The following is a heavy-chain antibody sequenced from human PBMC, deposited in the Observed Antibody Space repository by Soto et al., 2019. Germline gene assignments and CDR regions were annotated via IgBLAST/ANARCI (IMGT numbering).Heavy chain of an antibody. J-gene: IGHJ3*02. CDR2: IIPILGIA. D-gene: IGHD3-10*01. CDR1: GGTFSSYT. CDR3: ARDYYGSGSLNAFDI. V-gene: IGHV1-69*08. Sequence: QVQLMQSGAEVKKPGSSVKVSCKASGGTFSSYTISWVRQAPGQGLEWMGRIIPILGIANYAQKFQGRVTITADKSTSTAYMELSSLRSEDTAVYYCARDYYGSGSLNAFDIWGQGTMVTVSS.